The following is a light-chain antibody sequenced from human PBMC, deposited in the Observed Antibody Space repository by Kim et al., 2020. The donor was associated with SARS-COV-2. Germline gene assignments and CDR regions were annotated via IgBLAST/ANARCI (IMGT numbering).Light chain of an antibody. V-gene: IGLV2-8*01. CDR1: SSDVVGYNY. CDR3: SSYAGSNNLV. Sequence: GQSVTISCTRTSSDVVGYNYVSWYQQHPGKAPKLMIYEVSKRPSGVPDRFSGSKSGNTASLTVSGLQAEDEADYYCSSYAGSNNLVFGGGTQLTVL. J-gene: IGLJ2*01. CDR2: EVS.